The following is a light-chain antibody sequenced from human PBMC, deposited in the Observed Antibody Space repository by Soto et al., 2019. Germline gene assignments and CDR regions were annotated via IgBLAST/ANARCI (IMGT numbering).Light chain of an antibody. CDR1: QSVTSD. CDR2: ATY. V-gene: IGKV3-15*01. CDR3: QHYNKWPPMYT. Sequence: EVVMTQSPATLSAFPGERATLSCRASQSVTSDLAWYQQTPGQAPRLLIYATYTRATDVPARFSGSGSGTEFTLTISSLQSDDFAIYYCQHYNKWPPMYTFGQGTKLQIK. J-gene: IGKJ2*01.